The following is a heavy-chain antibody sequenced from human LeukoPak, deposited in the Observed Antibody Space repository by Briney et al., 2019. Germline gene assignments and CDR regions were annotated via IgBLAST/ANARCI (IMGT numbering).Heavy chain of an antibody. J-gene: IGHJ5*02. CDR3: ARVAKEARFGWFDP. D-gene: IGHD6-6*01. Sequence: GGSLRLSCAASGFTFSSYSMNWVRQAPGKGLEWVSSISSSSSYIYYADSVKGRFTISRDNAKNSLYLQMNSLRAEDTAAYHCARVAKEARFGWFDPWGQGTLVTVSS. V-gene: IGHV3-21*01. CDR1: GFTFSSYS. CDR2: ISSSSSYI.